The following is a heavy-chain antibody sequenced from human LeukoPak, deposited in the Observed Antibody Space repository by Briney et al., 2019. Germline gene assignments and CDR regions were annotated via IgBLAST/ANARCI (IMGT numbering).Heavy chain of an antibody. J-gene: IGHJ4*02. CDR1: GFTFNSYA. CDR3: ANDLFGYFGY. CDR2: ISGSGGST. V-gene: IGHV3-23*01. Sequence: GGSLRLSCAASGFTFNSYAMSWVRQAPGKGLEWVSAISGSGGSTYYADSVKGRFTISRDNSKNTLYLQMNSLRAEDTAVYYCANDLFGYFGYWGQGTLVTVSS. D-gene: IGHD3-10*01.